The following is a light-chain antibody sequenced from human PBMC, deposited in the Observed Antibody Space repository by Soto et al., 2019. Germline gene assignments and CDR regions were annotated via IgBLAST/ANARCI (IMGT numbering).Light chain of an antibody. V-gene: IGKV2-28*01. CDR2: LGS. CDR3: MQALQAPLT. CDR1: QRLLHSDGYNY. J-gene: IGKJ4*01. Sequence: DDVMTQSPLSLPVTPGEPASISCRSSQRLLHSDGYNYLDWFLQRPGQSPHVLIYLGSNRSPGVHVRLSGSGSGTDFTLKISRVEAEDVGVYYCMQALQAPLTFGGGTQVEIK.